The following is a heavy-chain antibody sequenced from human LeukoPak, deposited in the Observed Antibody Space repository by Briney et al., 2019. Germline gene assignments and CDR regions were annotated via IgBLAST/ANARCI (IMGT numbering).Heavy chain of an antibody. D-gene: IGHD3-10*01. CDR3: ARDSDEVLDY. CDR2: IKQDGSEK. J-gene: IGHJ4*02. CDR1: GFTFTTYW. V-gene: IGHV3-7*04. Sequence: GSLRLSCSASGFTFTTYWMAWVRQAPGKGLEWVANIKQDGSEKYYVDSVKGRFTISRDNAENSLYLQMNSLRAEDTAVYYCARDSDEVLDYWGQATLVTVSS.